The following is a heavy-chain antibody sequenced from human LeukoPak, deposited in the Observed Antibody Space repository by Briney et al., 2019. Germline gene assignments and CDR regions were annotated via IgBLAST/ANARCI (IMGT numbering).Heavy chain of an antibody. V-gene: IGHV1-18*01. Sequence: GASVKVSCKASGYTFSSYGISWVRQAPGQGLEWMGWISAYNGNTNYAQRLQGRVTMTTDTSTSTAHMELRSLRSDDTAVYYCARANYDSSGYYRSFDYWGQGTLVTVSS. CDR3: ARANYDSSGYYRSFDY. CDR2: ISAYNGNT. CDR1: GYTFSSYG. J-gene: IGHJ4*02. D-gene: IGHD3-22*01.